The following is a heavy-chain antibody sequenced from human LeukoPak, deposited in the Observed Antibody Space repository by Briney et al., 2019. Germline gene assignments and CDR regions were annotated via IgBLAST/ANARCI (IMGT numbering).Heavy chain of an antibody. CDR2: TRNKARGCTT. CDR1: GVTLSDHH. D-gene: IGHD3-16*01. CDR3: ARDGGEGDNSAFDI. J-gene: IGHJ3*02. Sequence: GGSLRLSCAASGVTLSDHHMDWVRQAPGKGLEWVGRTRNKARGCTTEYAASVKGRFTISRDDSKTSLYLQMNSLKTEDTAVYFCARDGGEGDNSAFDIWGQGTVVTVSS. V-gene: IGHV3-72*01.